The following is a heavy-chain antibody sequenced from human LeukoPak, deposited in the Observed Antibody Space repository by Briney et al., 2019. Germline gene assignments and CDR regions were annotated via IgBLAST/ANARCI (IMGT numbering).Heavy chain of an antibody. CDR1: GYSFTSYW. CDR3: ARQAYCGGDCYSRSFFDP. Sequence: GESLKISCKGSGYSFTSYWIGWVRQMPGKGLEWMGIIYPGDSDTRYSPSFQGQVTISADKSISTAYLQWSSLKASDTAMYYCARQAYCGGDCYSRSFFDPWGQGTLVTVSS. V-gene: IGHV5-51*01. J-gene: IGHJ5*02. D-gene: IGHD2-21*02. CDR2: IYPGDSDT.